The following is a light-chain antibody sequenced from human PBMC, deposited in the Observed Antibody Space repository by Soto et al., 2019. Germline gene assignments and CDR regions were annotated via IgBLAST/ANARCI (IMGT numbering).Light chain of an antibody. J-gene: IGKJ1*01. CDR2: KAS. CDR1: QSISSW. CDR3: QQYNSYPWT. V-gene: IGKV1-5*03. Sequence: DIQMTQSPSTLSASVGDRVTITCRASQSISSWLAWYQQKPGKASKHLLYKASSLESGVPSRFSGSGSGIDLTLTISSLQPDEFATYYCQQYNSYPWTSGQGTKVEIK.